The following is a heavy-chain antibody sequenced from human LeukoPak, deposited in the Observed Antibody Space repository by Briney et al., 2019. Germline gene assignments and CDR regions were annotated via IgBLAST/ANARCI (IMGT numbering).Heavy chain of an antibody. CDR1: GDSVTSYW. V-gene: IGHV5-51*03. D-gene: IGHD6-25*01. CDR3: ARRGPQRIPSFDY. CDR2: IYHGDSDT. Sequence: KPGESLKSSCKGSGDSVTSYWIGWVRQMPGKGLEWMGIIYHGDSDTRYSPSFQGQVTISADKSISTAYLQWSSLKASDTAMYYCARRGPQRIPSFDYWGQGTLVTVSS. J-gene: IGHJ4*02.